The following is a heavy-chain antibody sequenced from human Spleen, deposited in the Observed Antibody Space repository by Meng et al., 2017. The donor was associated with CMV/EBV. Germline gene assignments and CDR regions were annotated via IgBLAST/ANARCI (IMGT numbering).Heavy chain of an antibody. D-gene: IGHD6-19*01. V-gene: IGHV4-39*07. CDR2: FYYSAST. CDR1: GASVSSSTHY. J-gene: IGHJ5*02. Sequence: SETLSLTCAVSGASVSSSTHYWGWIRQPPGKGLEWIGTFYYSASTYYNPSLKSRITIADDTSKNQFSLKLSSVTAADTAFYYCACSSGGDNWLDPWGQGTLVTVSS. CDR3: ACSSGGDNWLDP.